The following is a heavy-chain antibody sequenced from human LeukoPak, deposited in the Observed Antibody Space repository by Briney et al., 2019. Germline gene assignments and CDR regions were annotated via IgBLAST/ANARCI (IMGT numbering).Heavy chain of an antibody. V-gene: IGHV3-21*01. CDR1: GFTFSSYS. Sequence: GGSLRLSCAASGFTFSSYSMNWVRQAPGKGLEWVSSISSSSSYIYYADSVKGRFTISRDNAKNSLYLQMNSLRAEDTAVYYCARDAHHYGMDVWGQGTTVTVSS. J-gene: IGHJ6*02. CDR2: ISSSSSYI. CDR3: ARDAHHYGMDV.